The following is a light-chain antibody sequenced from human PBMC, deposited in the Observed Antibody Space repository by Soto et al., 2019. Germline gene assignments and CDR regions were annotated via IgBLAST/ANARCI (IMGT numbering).Light chain of an antibody. CDR3: QPYYDYSWT. CDR1: QDISTW. V-gene: IGKV1-5*01. J-gene: IGKJ1*01. CDR2: DAS. Sequence: EIQMTQSPSTLSASVGDRVTITCRASQDISTWLAWYQQKPGKAPELLIYDASNLESGVPSRFTGIGSGTEFTLTISSLQPDDFATYYCQPYYDYSWTFGQGTKVEI.